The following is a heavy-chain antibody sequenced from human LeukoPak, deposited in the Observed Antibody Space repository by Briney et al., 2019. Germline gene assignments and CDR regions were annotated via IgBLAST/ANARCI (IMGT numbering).Heavy chain of an antibody. CDR1: GFTFSSYA. CDR2: ISYDGSNK. J-gene: IGHJ3*02. V-gene: IGHV3-30-3*01. D-gene: IGHD3-10*01. Sequence: GGSLRLSCAASGFTFSSYAMHWVRQAPGKGLEWVAVISYDGSNKYYADSVKGRLTISRDNSKNTLYLQMNSLRAEDTAVYYCARIISRTLGDAFDIWGQGTMVTVSS. CDR3: ARIISRTLGDAFDI.